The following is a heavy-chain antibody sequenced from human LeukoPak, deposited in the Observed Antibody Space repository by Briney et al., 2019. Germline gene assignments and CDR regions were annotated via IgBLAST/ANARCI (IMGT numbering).Heavy chain of an antibody. D-gene: IGHD1-7*01. J-gene: IGHJ3*02. CDR3: ARAGSITGTTRAFDI. Sequence: PSETLSLTCTVSGYSISSGYYWGWIRQPPGKGLEWIGSIYHSGSTYYNPSLKSRVTISVDTSKNQFSLKLSSVTAADTAVYYCARAGSITGTTRAFDIWGQGTMVTVSS. CDR2: IYHSGST. V-gene: IGHV4-38-2*02. CDR1: GYSISSGYY.